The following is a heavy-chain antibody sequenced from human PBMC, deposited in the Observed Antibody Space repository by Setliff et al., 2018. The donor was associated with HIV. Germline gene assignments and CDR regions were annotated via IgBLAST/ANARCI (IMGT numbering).Heavy chain of an antibody. V-gene: IGHV4-39*01. J-gene: IGHJ4*02. CDR2: MYYSGST. CDR3: ARWHPPYGFWEEDY. CDR1: GDSISSSSFY. Sequence: NPSETLSLTCTVSGDSISSSSFYWGWVRQPPGKGLEWIGSMYYSGSTYYNPSLKSRITMSVDTSKNQFSLKLSSVTAADTAVYYCARWHPPYGFWEEDYWGQGILVTVS. D-gene: IGHD3-10*01.